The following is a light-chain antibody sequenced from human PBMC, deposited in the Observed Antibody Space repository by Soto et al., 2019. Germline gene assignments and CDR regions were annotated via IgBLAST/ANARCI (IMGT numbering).Light chain of an antibody. CDR2: DVS. V-gene: IGLV2-11*01. Sequence: QSALTQPRSVSGSPGQSVTISCTGTSSDVGGYNYVSWYQQHPGKAPKLMIYDVSKRPSGVPDRFSGSKSGNTASLTISGLQAEDEADYHCCSYAGSYTLWVFGTGTKLTVL. J-gene: IGLJ1*01. CDR1: SSDVGGYNY. CDR3: CSYAGSYTLWV.